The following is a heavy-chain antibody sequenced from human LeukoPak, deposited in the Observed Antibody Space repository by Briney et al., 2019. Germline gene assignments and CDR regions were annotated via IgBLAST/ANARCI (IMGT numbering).Heavy chain of an antibody. V-gene: IGHV3-23*01. CDR1: GFTFRTYA. J-gene: IGHJ4*02. D-gene: IGHD6-19*01. Sequence: GGSLRLSCAASGFTFRTYAMSWVRQAPGKGLEWVSGVSGSADTTYYADSVKGRFIIFRDNSKNTLSLQMNSPRAEDTAVYFCAKDRGITLTGTFDFWGQGTLVTVSS. CDR2: VSGSADTT. CDR3: AKDRGITLTGTFDF.